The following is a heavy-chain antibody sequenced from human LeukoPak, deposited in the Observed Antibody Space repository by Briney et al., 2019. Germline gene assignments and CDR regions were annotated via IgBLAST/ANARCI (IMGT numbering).Heavy chain of an antibody. J-gene: IGHJ3*02. CDR3: AREYDYVWGSYRYLAFDI. V-gene: IGHV1-3*01. Sequence: ASVKVSCKASGYTFTSYAMHWVRQPPGQRLEWMGWINAGNGNTKYSQKFQGRVTITRDTSASTAYMELSSLRSEDTAVYYCAREYDYVWGSYRYLAFDIWGQGTMVTVSS. CDR2: INAGNGNT. CDR1: GYTFTSYA. D-gene: IGHD3-16*02.